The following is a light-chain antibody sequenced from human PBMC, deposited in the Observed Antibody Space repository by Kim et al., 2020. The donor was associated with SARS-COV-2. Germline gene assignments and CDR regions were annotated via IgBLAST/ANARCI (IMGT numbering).Light chain of an antibody. V-gene: IGKV1-12*01. Sequence: ASVGDRVTITCRARQGVYGWLAWYQQKPGKAPNLLIYAAATLQSGVPSRFSGSGSGTDFALTINSLQPEDSATYYCQQANTFPLTFGGGTKVDIK. J-gene: IGKJ4*01. CDR1: QGVYGW. CDR3: QQANTFPLT. CDR2: AAA.